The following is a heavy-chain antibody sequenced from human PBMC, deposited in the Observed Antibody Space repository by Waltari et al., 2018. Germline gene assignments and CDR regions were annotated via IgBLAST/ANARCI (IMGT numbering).Heavy chain of an antibody. J-gene: IGHJ5*02. CDR3: ARASDGSGSSWFDP. D-gene: IGHD3-10*01. Sequence: QVQLQESGPGLVKPSETLSLLCSVSGGSISTHFWGWIRQPPGKPLEWIGNIYSIGSTNYNPSLTSRGTISLERSKNQFSLKLRSVSAADTAVDYCARASDGSGSSWFDPWGQGNLVTGSS. V-gene: IGHV4-59*11. CDR2: IYSIGST. CDR1: GGSISTHF.